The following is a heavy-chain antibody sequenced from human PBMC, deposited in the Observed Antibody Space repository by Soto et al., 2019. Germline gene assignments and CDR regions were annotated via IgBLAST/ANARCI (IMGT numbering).Heavy chain of an antibody. CDR3: ARSPLAYCGGDCYSPRYYYYGMDV. CDR2: IIPIFGTA. Sequence: QVQLVQSGAEVKKPGSSVKVSCKASGGTFSSYAISWVRQAPGQGLEWMGGIIPIFGTANYAQKFQGRVTITADKSTSTAYMELSSLRSEDTAVYYCARSPLAYCGGDCYSPRYYYYGMDVWGQGTTVTVSS. J-gene: IGHJ6*02. D-gene: IGHD2-21*02. CDR1: GGTFSSYA. V-gene: IGHV1-69*06.